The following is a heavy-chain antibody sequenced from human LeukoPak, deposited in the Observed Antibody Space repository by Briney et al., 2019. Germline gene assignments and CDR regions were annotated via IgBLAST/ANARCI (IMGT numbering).Heavy chain of an antibody. D-gene: IGHD5-18*01. V-gene: IGHV4-34*01. CDR1: GGSFSGYY. CDR3: ARGRGYSSRKWFDP. CDR2: INHSGST. J-gene: IGHJ5*02. Sequence: SETLSLTCAVYGGSFSGYYWSWIRQPPGKGLEWIGEINHSGSTNYNPSLKSRVTISVDTSKNQFSLKLSSVTAADTAVYYCARGRGYSSRKWFDPWGQGTLVTVSS.